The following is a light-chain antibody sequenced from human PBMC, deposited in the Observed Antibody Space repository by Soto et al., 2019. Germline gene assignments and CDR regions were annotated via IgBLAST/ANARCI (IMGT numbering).Light chain of an antibody. J-gene: IGKJ1*01. Sequence: ELVVTQAPATLSLSPGERATLSCRAIQSVSSYLAWYQQKFGQAPRLLIYDASDRATGIPARFSGSGSGTDFTLTISSLEPEDFAIYYCQQRYNWPLTFVQGTKWAI. V-gene: IGKV3-11*01. CDR2: DAS. CDR1: QSVSSY. CDR3: QQRYNWPLT.